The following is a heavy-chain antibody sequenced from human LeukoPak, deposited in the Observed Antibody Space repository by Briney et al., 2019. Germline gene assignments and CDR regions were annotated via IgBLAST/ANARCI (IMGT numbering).Heavy chain of an antibody. J-gene: IGHJ2*01. D-gene: IGHD3-3*01. Sequence: ASQTLSLTCTVSGGSVSSDNFYWNWLRQPAGKELEWIGRIHSRGDTNYNPSLKSRVTVSVDVSKNHFSLMLNSVTAADTAVYFCARDRTIFGVVMRWYVDPWGRGTQVTVSS. CDR2: IHSRGDT. CDR3: ARDRTIFGVVMRWYVDP. V-gene: IGHV4-61*02. CDR1: GGSVSSDNFY.